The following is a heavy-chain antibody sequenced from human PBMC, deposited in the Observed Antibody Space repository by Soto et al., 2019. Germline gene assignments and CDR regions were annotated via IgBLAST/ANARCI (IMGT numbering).Heavy chain of an antibody. CDR2: ISSSNSYI. CDR1: GFTFSSYS. D-gene: IGHD3-3*01. CDR3: AVRLRFFGERPSY. V-gene: IGHV3-21*01. Sequence: EVHLVESGGGLVKPGGSLRLSCAASGFTFSSYSMNWVRQAPGKGLEWVSSISSSNSYIYYADSVKGRFTISRDNAKHSLYLQMNSLRAEDTAVYYCAVRLRFFGERPSYWGQGTLVTVSS. J-gene: IGHJ4*02.